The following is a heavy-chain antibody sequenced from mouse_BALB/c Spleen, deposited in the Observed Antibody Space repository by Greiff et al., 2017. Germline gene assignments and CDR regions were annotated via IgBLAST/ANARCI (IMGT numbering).Heavy chain of an antibody. J-gene: IGHJ2*01. CDR2: INSNGGST. CDR3: ARDNYYGYGY. CDR1: GFTFSSYG. V-gene: IGHV5-6-3*01. D-gene: IGHD1-2*01. Sequence: EVKLVESGGGLVQPGGSLKLSCAASGFTFSSYGMSWVRQTPDKRLELVATINSNGGSTYYPDSVKGRFTISRDNAKNTLYLQMSSLKSEDTAMYYCARDNYYGYGYWGQGTTLTVSS.